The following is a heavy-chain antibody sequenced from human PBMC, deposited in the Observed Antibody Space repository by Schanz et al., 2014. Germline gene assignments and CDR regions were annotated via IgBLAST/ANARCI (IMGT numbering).Heavy chain of an antibody. Sequence: QVQMVESGGGLVQPGGSLRLSCAASGFTFNSYAMTWVRQAPGKGLEWVAVIWSDGSTKYYADSVKGRFTISRDNSKNTLYLQMNSLRADDTAVYFCARAHGNNWYGKGLDYWGQGTLVTVSS. D-gene: IGHD1-1*01. CDR1: GFTFNSYA. CDR2: IWSDGSTK. J-gene: IGHJ4*02. CDR3: ARAHGNNWYGKGLDY. V-gene: IGHV3-33*08.